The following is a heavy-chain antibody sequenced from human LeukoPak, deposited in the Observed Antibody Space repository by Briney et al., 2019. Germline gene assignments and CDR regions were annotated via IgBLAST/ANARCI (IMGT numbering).Heavy chain of an antibody. Sequence: PSETLSLTCTVSGGSIGSYYWNWIRQPPGKGLEWIGYIYYSGSTNYNPSLKSRVTISVDTSKNQFSLKLSSVTAADTAVYYCARGGWYPVSFQHWGQGALVTVSS. J-gene: IGHJ1*01. CDR1: GGSIGSYY. D-gene: IGHD6-19*01. V-gene: IGHV4-59*01. CDR3: ARGGWYPVSFQH. CDR2: IYYSGST.